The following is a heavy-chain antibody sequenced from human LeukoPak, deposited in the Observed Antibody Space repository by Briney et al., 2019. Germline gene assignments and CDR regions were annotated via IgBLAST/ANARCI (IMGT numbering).Heavy chain of an antibody. D-gene: IGHD3-10*01. Sequence: SETLSLTCTVSGGSVSSGSYYWSWIRQPPGKGLEWIGYIYHSGSTNYNPSLKSRVAISIDTSKNQFSLKLSSVTAADTAVYYCARAGYYYGSGTSPFDYWGQGTLVTVSS. J-gene: IGHJ4*02. CDR2: IYHSGST. V-gene: IGHV4-61*01. CDR3: ARAGYYYGSGTSPFDY. CDR1: GGSVSSGSYY.